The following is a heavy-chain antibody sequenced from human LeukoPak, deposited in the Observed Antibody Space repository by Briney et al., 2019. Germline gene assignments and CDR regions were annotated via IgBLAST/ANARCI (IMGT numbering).Heavy chain of an antibody. CDR3: ARRNTADASIDF. D-gene: IGHD2/OR15-2a*01. CDR1: GGSIISHW. J-gene: IGHJ4*02. V-gene: IGHV4-59*08. CDR2: IFYSGGST. Sequence: SETLSLTCTVSGGSIISHWWSWIRQPPGKGLEWIGDIFYSGGSTNYNPSLKSRLTMSLDTSRNQFSLKLTSVTAADTAMYYCARRNTADASIDFWGQGALVTASS.